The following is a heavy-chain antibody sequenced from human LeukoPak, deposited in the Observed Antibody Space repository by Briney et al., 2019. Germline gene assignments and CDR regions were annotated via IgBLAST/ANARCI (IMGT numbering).Heavy chain of an antibody. CDR1: GFTFSSYA. Sequence: GGSLRLSCAASGFTFSSYAMSWVRQAPGRGLEWVSAISGSGGSTYYADSVKGRFTISRDNSKNTLYLQMNSLRAEDTAVYYCAKKIEMATISHFDYWGQGTLVTVSS. J-gene: IGHJ4*02. V-gene: IGHV3-23*01. D-gene: IGHD5-24*01. CDR3: AKKIEMATISHFDY. CDR2: ISGSGGST.